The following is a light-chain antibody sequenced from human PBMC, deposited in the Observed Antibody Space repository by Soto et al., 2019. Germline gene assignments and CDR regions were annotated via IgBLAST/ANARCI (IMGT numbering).Light chain of an antibody. J-gene: IGKJ5*01. Sequence: DMQMTQSPSSLSAAGGDRVSITCRASQGISNKVAWYQQKPGKAPKLLIYAASTLQSGVSSRFSGSGSGTDFTLTISSLQPEDVATYYCQKYNSAPTFGQGTRLEIK. CDR2: AAS. V-gene: IGKV1-27*01. CDR3: QKYNSAPT. CDR1: QGISNK.